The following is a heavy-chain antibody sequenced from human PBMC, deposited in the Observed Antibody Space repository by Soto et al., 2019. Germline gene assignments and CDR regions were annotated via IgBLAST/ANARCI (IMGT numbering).Heavy chain of an antibody. CDR1: GFTFRNYA. CDR3: AKQVTAGTALYDC. J-gene: IGHJ4*02. D-gene: IGHD2-2*01. CDR2: ISETGDIT. V-gene: IGHV3-23*01. Sequence: PGGSLRLSCAASGFTFRNYAMGWARQAPGKGLEWVSVISETGDITYYADSVKGRFTISRDNSKNTLYLQMNSLRDEDTAVYYCAKQVTAGTALYDCWGQGSLVTVSS.